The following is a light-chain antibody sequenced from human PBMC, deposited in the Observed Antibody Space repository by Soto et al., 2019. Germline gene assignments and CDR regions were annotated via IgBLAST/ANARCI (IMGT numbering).Light chain of an antibody. V-gene: IGLV2-23*01. CDR3: CSYAGSSTYV. CDR1: SSDVGGFNL. CDR2: EGS. J-gene: IGLJ1*01. Sequence: QSALTQPVSVSGSPGQSITISCTGTSSDVGGFNLVSWYLQHPGKAPKLMIYEGSERPSGVSDRFSGSKSGNTASLTISGLQAADEADYYCCSYAGSSTYVFGTGTQLTVL.